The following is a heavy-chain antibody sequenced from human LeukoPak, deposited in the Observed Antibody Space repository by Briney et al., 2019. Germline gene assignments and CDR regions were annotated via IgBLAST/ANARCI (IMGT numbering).Heavy chain of an antibody. V-gene: IGHV4-59*01. J-gene: IGHJ4*02. CDR3: AGGGYCSSASCFAPLFDW. CDR2: IYKSETT. Sequence: SETLSLTCTVSGASISRYYWSCIRQSPGKGLEWIGYIYKSETTNYNPSLKSRVAMSLYTSKSQFSLRLRSVTAADTALYFCAGGGYCSSASCFAPLFDWWGRGILVTVSS. D-gene: IGHD2-2*01. CDR1: GASISRYY.